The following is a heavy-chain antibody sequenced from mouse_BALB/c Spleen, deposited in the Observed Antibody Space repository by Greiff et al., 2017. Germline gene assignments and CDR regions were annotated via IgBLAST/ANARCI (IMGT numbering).Heavy chain of an antibody. J-gene: IGHJ3*01. CDR2: IRLKSNNYAT. V-gene: IGHV6-6*02. CDR3: TRIYYYGSSWFAY. D-gene: IGHD1-1*01. CDR1: GFTFSNYW. Sequence: AGGSMKLSCVASGFTFSNYWMHWVRLSPEKGLEWVAEIRLKSNNYATHYAESVKGRFTITRDDSKSSVYLQMNNLRAEDTGIYYCTRIYYYGSSWFAYWGQGTLVTVSA.